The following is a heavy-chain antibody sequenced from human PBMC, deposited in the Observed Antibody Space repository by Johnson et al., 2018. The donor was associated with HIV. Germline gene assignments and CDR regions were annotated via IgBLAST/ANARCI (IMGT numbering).Heavy chain of an antibody. D-gene: IGHD1-7*01. V-gene: IGHV3-30*18. J-gene: IGHJ3*02. Sequence: QVQLVESGGGVVQPGRSLRLSCAASGFTFSSYGTHWVRQAPGKGLEWVAVIFHDGSNKYYADSVKGRFTISRDNSKNTLYLQMNSLRAEDTAVYYCAKDSKKTGTTLDAFDIWGQGTMVTVSS. CDR1: GFTFSSYG. CDR3: AKDSKKTGTTLDAFDI. CDR2: IFHDGSNK.